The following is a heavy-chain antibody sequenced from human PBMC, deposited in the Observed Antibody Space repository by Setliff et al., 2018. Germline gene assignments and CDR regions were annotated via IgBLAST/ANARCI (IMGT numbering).Heavy chain of an antibody. CDR1: GGSISSYY. D-gene: IGHD3-10*01. CDR2: IYYSGST. Sequence: SETLSLTCSVSGGSISSYYWSWIRQPPGKGLEWIGYIYYSGSTNYNPSLKSRVTISVDTSKNQFSLKLSSVTAEDSAVYYCARASRFGTIVYKGDYYMDVWGKGTTVTVSS. CDR3: ARASRFGTIVYKGDYYMDV. V-gene: IGHV4-59*01. J-gene: IGHJ6*03.